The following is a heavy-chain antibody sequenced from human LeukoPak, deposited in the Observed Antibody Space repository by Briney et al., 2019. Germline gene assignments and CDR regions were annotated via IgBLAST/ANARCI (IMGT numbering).Heavy chain of an antibody. CDR3: ARDRPLIVVADAFDT. Sequence: PGGSLRLSCAASGFTFSSYWMHWVRQAPGKGLVWVSRINSDGSSTSYADSVKGRFTISRDNSKNTLYLQMNSLRAEDTAVYYCARDRPLIVVADAFDTWGQGTMVTVSS. CDR2: INSDGSST. CDR1: GFTFSSYW. D-gene: IGHD3-22*01. J-gene: IGHJ3*02. V-gene: IGHV3-74*01.